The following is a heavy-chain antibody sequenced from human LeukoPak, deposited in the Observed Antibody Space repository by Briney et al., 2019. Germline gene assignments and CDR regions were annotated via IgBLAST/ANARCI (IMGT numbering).Heavy chain of an antibody. D-gene: IGHD6-13*01. Sequence: PSETLSLTCAVYGGSFSGYYWSWIRQPQGKGLGWIGEINHSGSTNYNPSLKSRVTISVDTSKNQFSLKLSSVTAADTAVYYCARAPLGYSSSWYGYWGQGTLVTVSS. CDR1: GGSFSGYY. J-gene: IGHJ4*02. V-gene: IGHV4-34*01. CDR3: ARAPLGYSSSWYGY. CDR2: INHSGST.